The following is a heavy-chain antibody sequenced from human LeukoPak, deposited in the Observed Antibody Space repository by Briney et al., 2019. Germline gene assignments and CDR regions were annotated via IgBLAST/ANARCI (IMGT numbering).Heavy chain of an antibody. CDR3: ARVGEYYDSSGLDY. D-gene: IGHD3-22*01. J-gene: IGHJ4*02. Sequence: PSETLSLTCTVSGGPISSSYWCWLRQPPGKGLGWIGYIYYSGSTNYNPSLKSRVTISLDTSQNQFSLKLSSVTAADTAVYYCARVGEYYDSSGLDYWGQGTLVTVSS. V-gene: IGHV4-59*01. CDR2: IYYSGST. CDR1: GGPISSSY.